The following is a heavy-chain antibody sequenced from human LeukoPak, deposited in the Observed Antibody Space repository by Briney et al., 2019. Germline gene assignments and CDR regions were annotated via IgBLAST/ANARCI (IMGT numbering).Heavy chain of an antibody. V-gene: IGHV1-46*01. CDR1: GYTFTSYY. CDR2: INPSGGST. J-gene: IGHJ4*02. CDR3: ARLYLPATRFDY. D-gene: IGHD5-24*01. Sequence: ASVKVSCKASGYTFTSYYMHWVRQAPGQGLEWMGIINPSGGSTSYAQKFQGRVTMTRNTSISTAYMELRSLRSDDTAVYYCARLYLPATRFDYWGQGTLVTVSS.